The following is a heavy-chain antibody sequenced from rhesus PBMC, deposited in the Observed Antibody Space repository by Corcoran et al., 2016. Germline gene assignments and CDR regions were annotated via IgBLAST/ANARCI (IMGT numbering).Heavy chain of an antibody. D-gene: IGHD3-34*01. CDR3: ARASNWGDYSDGLDS. V-gene: IGHV4-169*01. CDR1: GGSISSSY. Sequence: QLQLQESGPGLVKPSETLSVTCAVSGGSISSSYWSWIRQPPGKGLEWIGYIYGSGSSTNSNPSLKGLVTPSVETSKNQLSLKRSSVTTADTAVYYCARASNWGDYSDGLDSWGQGVVVTVSS. CDR2: IYGSGSST. J-gene: IGHJ6*01.